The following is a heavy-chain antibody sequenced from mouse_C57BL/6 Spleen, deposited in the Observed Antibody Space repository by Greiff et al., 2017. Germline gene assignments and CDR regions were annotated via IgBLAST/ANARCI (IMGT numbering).Heavy chain of an antibody. J-gene: IGHJ4*01. V-gene: IGHV5-4*01. CDR3: AGGRYYAMDY. CDR1: GFTFSSYA. CDR2: ISDGGSYT. D-gene: IGHD3-3*01. Sequence: EVQGVESGGGLVKPGGSLKLSCAASGFTFSSYAMSWVRQTPEKRLEWVATISDGGSYTYYPDNVKGRFTISRDNAKNNLYLQMSHLKSEDTAMYYCAGGRYYAMDYWGQGTSVTVSS.